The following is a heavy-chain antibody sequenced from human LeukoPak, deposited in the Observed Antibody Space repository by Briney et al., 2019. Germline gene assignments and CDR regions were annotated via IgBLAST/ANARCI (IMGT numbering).Heavy chain of an antibody. V-gene: IGHV3-23*01. CDR1: GFTFSSYG. D-gene: IGHD2-21*02. CDR2: IDGSGSST. J-gene: IGHJ4*02. Sequence: PGGSLRLSCAASGFTFSSYGMSWVRQAPGKGLEWVSSIDGSGSSTYYADSVKGRFAISRDNSKNTLYLQVNSLRADGTAIYSCARVLGTASDYWGQGTLVTVSS. CDR3: ARVLGTASDY.